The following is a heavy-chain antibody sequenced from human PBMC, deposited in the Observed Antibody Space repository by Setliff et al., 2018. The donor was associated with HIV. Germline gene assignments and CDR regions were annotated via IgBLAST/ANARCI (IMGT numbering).Heavy chain of an antibody. D-gene: IGHD6-19*01. J-gene: IGHJ5*01. CDR1: GGSSNTYY. V-gene: IGHV4-4*07. CDR3: AGHPVTSGWLSLNWFDP. CDR2: IYHDGTT. Sequence: SETLSLTCTVSGGSSNTYYWSWIRQPAGKGLEWIGSIYHDGTTHYRSSLRSRAAISLDTSKSQISLKVRSVTAADTAVYFCAGHPVTSGWLSLNWFDPWGQGILVTVSS.